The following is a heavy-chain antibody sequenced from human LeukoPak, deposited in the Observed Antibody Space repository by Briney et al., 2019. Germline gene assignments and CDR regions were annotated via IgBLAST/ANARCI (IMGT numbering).Heavy chain of an antibody. CDR2: IYSGGST. V-gene: IGHV3-53*01. J-gene: IGHJ4*02. D-gene: IGHD3-22*01. CDR3: ARGEYDSSGYYHDY. CDR1: GFTVSSNY. Sequence: GGSLRLSCAASGFTVSSNYMSWVRQAPGKGLEWVSVIYSGGSTYYADSVKGRFTISRDNSKNMLYLQMNSLRAGDTAVYYCARGEYDSSGYYHDYWGQGTLVTVSS.